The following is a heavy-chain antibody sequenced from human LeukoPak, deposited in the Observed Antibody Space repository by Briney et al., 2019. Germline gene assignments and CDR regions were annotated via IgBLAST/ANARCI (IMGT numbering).Heavy chain of an antibody. Sequence: PGGSLRLSCAASGFTFSNYAMSWVRQAPGKGLEWVSTVIGSSGSTYYADSVEGRFAISRDNAKNSLYLQMNSLRAEDTAVYYCARAYYYDSSGYYPFDYWGQGTLVTVSS. V-gene: IGHV3-23*01. D-gene: IGHD3-22*01. CDR3: ARAYYYDSSGYYPFDY. CDR2: VIGSSGST. J-gene: IGHJ4*02. CDR1: GFTFSNYA.